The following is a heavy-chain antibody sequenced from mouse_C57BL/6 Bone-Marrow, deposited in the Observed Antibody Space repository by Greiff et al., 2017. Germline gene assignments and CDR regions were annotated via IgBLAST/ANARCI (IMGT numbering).Heavy chain of an antibody. CDR1: GFNIKDDY. CDR3: TSYYYGSSYIDY. Sequence: VQLKQSGAELVRPGASVKLSCTASGFNIKDDYMHWVKQRPEQGLEWIGWIDPENGDIEYASKFQGKATITADTSSNTDYLQLSSLTSEDTAVYYCTSYYYGSSYIDYWGQGTTLTVSS. J-gene: IGHJ2*01. D-gene: IGHD1-1*01. V-gene: IGHV14-4*01. CDR2: IDPENGDI.